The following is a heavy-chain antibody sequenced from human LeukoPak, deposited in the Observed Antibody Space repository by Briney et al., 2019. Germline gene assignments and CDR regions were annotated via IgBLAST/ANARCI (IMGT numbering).Heavy chain of an antibody. V-gene: IGHV4-4*07. CDR3: TRGVGAGGY. CDR1: GLSINLFS. J-gene: IGHJ4*02. Sequence: PSATLSLTCSVSGLSINLFSWSWIRQPAGEGLEWIARIYSSGTTFYNPSLKGRVTVSVDKSRNQFSLEMKSVDVADTAVYYCTRGVGAGGYWGQGTQVTVSS. D-gene: IGHD1-26*01. CDR2: IYSSGTT.